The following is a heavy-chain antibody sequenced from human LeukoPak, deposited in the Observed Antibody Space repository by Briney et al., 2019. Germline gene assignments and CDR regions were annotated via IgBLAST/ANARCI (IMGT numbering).Heavy chain of an antibody. V-gene: IGHV4-59*01. CDR1: GGSISSYY. CDR3: ARGFDSSSWYSIPSYFDY. CDR2: IYYSGST. Sequence: WETLSLTCTVSGGSISSYYWSWIRQPPGKGLEWNGNIYYSGSTNYNPSLKSRVTISVDTSKNQFSLKLSSVTAADTAVYYCARGFDSSSWYSIPSYFDYWGQGTLVTVSS. J-gene: IGHJ4*02. D-gene: IGHD6-13*01.